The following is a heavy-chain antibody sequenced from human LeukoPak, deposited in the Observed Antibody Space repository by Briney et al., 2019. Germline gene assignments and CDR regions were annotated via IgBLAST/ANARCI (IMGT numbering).Heavy chain of an antibody. J-gene: IGHJ6*02. CDR3: ATGPDSSGYGYYYGMVV. CDR2: TSGSGAST. D-gene: IGHD3-22*01. V-gene: IGHV3-23*01. Sequence: GGSLRLSCAASGFTFNTYAMSWVRQAPGKGLEWVSATSGSGASTYYADAVKGRFTISRDNSKNTLYLQMNSLRAEDTAVYYCATGPDSSGYGYYYGMVVWGQGTTVTVSS. CDR1: GFTFNTYA.